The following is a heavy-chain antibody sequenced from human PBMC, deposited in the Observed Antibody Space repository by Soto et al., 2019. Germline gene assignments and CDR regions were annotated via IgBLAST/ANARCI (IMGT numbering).Heavy chain of an antibody. J-gene: IGHJ3*02. V-gene: IGHV1-3*01. CDR2: INAGNGNT. D-gene: IGHD3-10*01. CDR1: GYTFTSYA. Sequence: ASVKVSCKASGYTFTSYAMHWVRQAPGQRLEWMGWINAGNGNTKYSQKFQGRVTITRDTSASTAYMELSSLRSEDTAVYYCARDGITMVRGVRFDAFDIWGQGTMVTVSS. CDR3: ARDGITMVRGVRFDAFDI.